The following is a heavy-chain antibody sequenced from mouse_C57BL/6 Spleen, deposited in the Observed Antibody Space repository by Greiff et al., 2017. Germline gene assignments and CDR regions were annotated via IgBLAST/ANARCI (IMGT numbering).Heavy chain of an antibody. D-gene: IGHD2-4*01. CDR3: ARGYDYGSFAY. V-gene: IGHV1-82*01. J-gene: IGHJ3*01. CDR1: GYAFSSSW. CDR2: IYPGDGDT. Sequence: VQLQHSGPELVKPGASVKISCKASGYAFSSSWMNWVKQRPGKGLEWIGRIYPGDGDTNYNGKFKGKATLTADKSSSTAYMQLSSLTSEDSAVYFCARGYDYGSFAYWGQGTLVTVSA.